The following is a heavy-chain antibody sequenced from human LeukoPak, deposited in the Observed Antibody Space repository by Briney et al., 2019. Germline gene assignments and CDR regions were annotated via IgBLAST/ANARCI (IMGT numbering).Heavy chain of an antibody. J-gene: IGHJ4*02. CDR2: INHSGST. D-gene: IGHD3-10*01. V-gene: IGHV4-34*01. CDR3: ARVSGLLWFGELLRNRVLYFDY. CDR1: GGSFSGYY. Sequence: SETLSLTCAVYGGSFSGYYWSWIRQPPGKGLEWIGEINHSGSTNYNPSLKSRVTISVDTSKNQFSLKLSSVTAADTAVYYCARVSGLLWFGELLRNRVLYFDYWGQGTLVTVSS.